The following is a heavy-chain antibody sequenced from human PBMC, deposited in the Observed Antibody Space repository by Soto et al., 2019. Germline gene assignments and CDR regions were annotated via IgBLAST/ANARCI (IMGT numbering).Heavy chain of an antibody. Sequence: SVKVSCKASGGTFSSYAISWVRQAPGQGLEWMGGIIPIFGTANYAQKFQGRVTITADKSTSTAYMELSSLRSEDTAVHYCARAEDYDILTGYARSLDVWGQGTTVTVSS. J-gene: IGHJ6*02. CDR2: IIPIFGTA. V-gene: IGHV1-69*06. CDR1: GGTFSSYA. CDR3: ARAEDYDILTGYARSLDV. D-gene: IGHD3-9*01.